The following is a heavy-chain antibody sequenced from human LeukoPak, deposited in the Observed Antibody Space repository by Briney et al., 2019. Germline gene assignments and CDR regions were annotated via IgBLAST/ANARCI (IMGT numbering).Heavy chain of an antibody. Sequence: GGSLRLSCAASGFTFSSYSMNWVRQAPGKGLEWVSAISGSGGSTYYADSVKGRFTISRDNSKNTLYLQMNSLRAEDTAVYYCAKSAHYYDSSGYPDYWGQGTLVTVSS. D-gene: IGHD3-22*01. CDR2: ISGSGGST. CDR3: AKSAHYYDSSGYPDY. J-gene: IGHJ4*02. V-gene: IGHV3-23*01. CDR1: GFTFSSYS.